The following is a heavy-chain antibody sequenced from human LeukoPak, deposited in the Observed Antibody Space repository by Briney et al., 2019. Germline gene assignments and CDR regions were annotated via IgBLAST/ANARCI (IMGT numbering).Heavy chain of an antibody. V-gene: IGHV3-23*01. CDR1: GFTFSSYA. Sequence: PGGSLRLPCAASGFTFSSYAMSWVRQAPGKGLEWVSAISGSGGSTYYADSVKGRFTISRDNAKNSLYLQMNSLRAEDTAVYYCARESRLERRRGGAFDIWGQGTMVTVSS. CDR2: ISGSGGST. D-gene: IGHD1-1*01. J-gene: IGHJ3*02. CDR3: ARESRLERRRGGAFDI.